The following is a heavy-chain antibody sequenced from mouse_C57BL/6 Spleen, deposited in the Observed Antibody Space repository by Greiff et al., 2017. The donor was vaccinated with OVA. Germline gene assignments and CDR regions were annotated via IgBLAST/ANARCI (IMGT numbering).Heavy chain of an antibody. CDR3: ARRDNTTVVFDY. J-gene: IGHJ2*01. V-gene: IGHV5-17*01. CDR1: GFTFSDYG. Sequence: EVQLVEFGGGLVKPGGSLKLSCAASGFTFSDYGMHWVRQAPEKGLEWVAYISSGSSTIYYAETVKGRFTISRDNAKNTLFLQMTSVRSDDTAMYYCARRDNTTVVFDYWGQGTTLTVSS. CDR2: ISSGSSTI. D-gene: IGHD1-1*01.